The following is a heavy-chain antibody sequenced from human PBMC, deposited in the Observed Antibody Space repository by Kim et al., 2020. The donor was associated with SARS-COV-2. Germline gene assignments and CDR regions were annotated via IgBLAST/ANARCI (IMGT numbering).Heavy chain of an antibody. J-gene: IGHJ4*02. CDR2: INHSGST. V-gene: IGHV4-34*01. Sequence: INHSGSTNYNPSLKSRVTISVDTSKNQFSLKLSSVTAADTAVYYCARTGSWGQGTLVTVSS. CDR3: ARTGS.